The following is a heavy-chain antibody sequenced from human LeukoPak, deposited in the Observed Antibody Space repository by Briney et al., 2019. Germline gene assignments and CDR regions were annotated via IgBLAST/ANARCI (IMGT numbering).Heavy chain of an antibody. J-gene: IGHJ4*02. CDR2: ISSSSSYI. Sequence: GGSLRLSCAASGFTFSTYNMNWVRQAPGKGLEWVSSISSSSSYIYYADSVKGRFTISRDNAKNSLYLQMNSLRAEDTAVYYCARGDYYDSSGQEYWGQGTLVTVSS. CDR3: ARGDYYDSSGQEY. V-gene: IGHV3-21*01. D-gene: IGHD3-22*01. CDR1: GFTFSTYN.